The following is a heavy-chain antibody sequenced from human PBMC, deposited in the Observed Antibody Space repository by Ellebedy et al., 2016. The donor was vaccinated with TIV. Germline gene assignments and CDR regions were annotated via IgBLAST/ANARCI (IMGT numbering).Heavy chain of an antibody. J-gene: IGHJ5*02. CDR2: INPNSGGT. Sequence: AASVKVSCKASGYTFISYYIHWVRQAPGQGLEWMGWINPNSGGTDHVQKFQGRVTMTRDTSISTAYMELSGLRYDDTAVYFCANGLIPLYNWFDPWGQGTLVTVSS. D-gene: IGHD3-16*01. V-gene: IGHV1-2*02. CDR1: GYTFISYY. CDR3: ANGLIPLYNWFDP.